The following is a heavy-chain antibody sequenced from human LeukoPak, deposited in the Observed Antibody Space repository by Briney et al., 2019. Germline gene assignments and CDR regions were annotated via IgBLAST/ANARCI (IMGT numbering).Heavy chain of an antibody. CDR2: INPNSGGT. Sequence: GASVKVSCKASGYTFTGYYMHWVRQAPGQGLEWMGWINPNSGGTNYAQKFQGRVTMTRDTSISTAYMELSRPRSDDTAVYYCARAAITMVRGVMGYWGQGTLVTVSS. CDR3: ARAAITMVRGVMGY. CDR1: GYTFTGYY. D-gene: IGHD3-10*01. J-gene: IGHJ4*02. V-gene: IGHV1-2*02.